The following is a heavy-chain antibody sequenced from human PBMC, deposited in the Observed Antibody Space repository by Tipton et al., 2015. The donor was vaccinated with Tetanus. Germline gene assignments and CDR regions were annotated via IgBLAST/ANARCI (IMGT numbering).Heavy chain of an antibody. D-gene: IGHD6-13*01. V-gene: IGHV4-31*03. J-gene: IGHJ5*02. CDR3: ARDRVVPETAAAAMFDP. CDR2: IFYSGTT. CDR1: GDSISSGGYF. Sequence: TLSLTCTVSGDSISSGGYFWTWIRQHPGKGLEWIGYIFYSGTTYYNPALKSRLIISVDASKNQFSLKLSSVTAADTAIYYCARDRVVPETAAAAMFDPWGPGTLVTVSS.